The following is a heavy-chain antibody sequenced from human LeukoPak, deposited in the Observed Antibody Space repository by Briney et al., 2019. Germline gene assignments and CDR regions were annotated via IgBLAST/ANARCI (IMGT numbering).Heavy chain of an antibody. CDR2: ISAYNGNT. D-gene: IGHD6-13*01. V-gene: IGHV1-18*01. J-gene: IGHJ6*02. CDR1: GYTFTSYG. Sequence: ASVKVSCKASGYTFTSYGISWVRQAPGQGLEWMGWISAYNGNTNYAQKLQGRVTMTTDTSTSTAYMELRSLRSEDTAVYYCARDGKRIAAAATGDYYYYGMDVWGQGTTVTVSS. CDR3: ARDGKRIAAAATGDYYYYGMDV.